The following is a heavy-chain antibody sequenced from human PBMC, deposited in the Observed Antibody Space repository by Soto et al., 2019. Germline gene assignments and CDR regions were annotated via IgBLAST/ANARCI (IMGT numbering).Heavy chain of an antibody. CDR1: GYTVPLYK. Sequence: ASVKVSCKASGYTVPLYKMHWVRQAPGQGLEWMGMINPSAGSTSYAQKFQGRVTMTRDTSTSTVYMELNSLRSEDTAVYYCARGVSSGYCDYWGQGTLVTVSS. D-gene: IGHD3-3*01. J-gene: IGHJ4*02. V-gene: IGHV1-46*01. CDR3: ARGVSSGYCDY. CDR2: INPSAGST.